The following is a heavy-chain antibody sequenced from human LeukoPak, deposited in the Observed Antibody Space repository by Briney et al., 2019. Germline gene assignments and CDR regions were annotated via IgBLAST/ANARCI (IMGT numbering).Heavy chain of an antibody. J-gene: IGHJ6*03. CDR1: GGSFSDYS. V-gene: IGHV4-34*01. Sequence: SETLSLTCAVYGGSFSDYSWSWIRQPPGKGLEWIGEINHRGGTNPNPSLMSRVIMSVDTSKNQFSLKVTSVTAADTAVYYCARVGYSFSINDWSRTGLGAYPTKYYYHMDVWGKGTTVIVSS. CDR3: ARVGYSFSINDWSRTGLGAYPTKYYYHMDV. D-gene: IGHD5-18*01. CDR2: INHRGGT.